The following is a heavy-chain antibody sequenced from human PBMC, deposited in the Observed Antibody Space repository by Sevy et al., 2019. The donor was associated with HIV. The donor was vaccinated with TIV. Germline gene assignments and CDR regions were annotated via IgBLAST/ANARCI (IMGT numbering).Heavy chain of an antibody. CDR2: ISYDGSNK. CDR3: ARAISLRYFDWLLYCYDYYMDV. V-gene: IGHV3-30-3*01. D-gene: IGHD3-9*01. CDR1: GFTFSSYA. J-gene: IGHJ6*03. Sequence: GGSLRLSCAASGFTFSSYAMHWVRQAPGKGLEWVAVISYDGSNKYYADSVKGRFTISRDNSKNTRYLQMNSLRAEDTAVYYCARAISLRYFDWLLYCYDYYMDVWGKGTTVTVSS.